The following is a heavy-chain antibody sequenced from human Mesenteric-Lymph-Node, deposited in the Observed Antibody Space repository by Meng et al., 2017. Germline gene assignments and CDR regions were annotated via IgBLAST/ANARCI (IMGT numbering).Heavy chain of an antibody. CDR2: IGTAGDT. D-gene: IGHD1-26*01. V-gene: IGHV3-13*01. CDR1: GFTFSSYD. J-gene: IGHJ6*02. Sequence: GSLRLSCAASGFTFSSYDMHWVRQATGKGLEWVSAIGTAGDTYYPGSVKGRFTISRENAKNSLYLQMNSLRAGDTAVYYCARGGSYYRYYYYGMDVWGQGTTVTVSS. CDR3: ARGGSYYRYYYYGMDV.